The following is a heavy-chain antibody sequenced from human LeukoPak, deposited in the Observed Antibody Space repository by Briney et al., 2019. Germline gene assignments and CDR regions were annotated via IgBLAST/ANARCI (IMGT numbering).Heavy chain of an antibody. V-gene: IGHV3-23*01. Sequence: GGSLRFSCAASGFTFSSYTMSWVRQAPGKGLEWVSTITTSDGNTYYADSVKGRFTVSRDNSKNTLFLQMNSLRAEDTAVYYCAKDGGLWVSAHWGDSWGRGTLVTVSS. D-gene: IGHD7-27*01. CDR3: AKDGGLWVSAHWGDS. CDR2: ITTSDGNT. J-gene: IGHJ4*02. CDR1: GFTFSSYT.